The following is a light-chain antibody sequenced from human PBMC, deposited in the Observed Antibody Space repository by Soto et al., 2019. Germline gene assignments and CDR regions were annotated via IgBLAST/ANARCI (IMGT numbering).Light chain of an antibody. CDR3: QQYDGYFPA. CDR1: HSISTW. Sequence: DIQMTQSPSTLSASVGDRVTITCRASHSISTWLAWYQQKPGKAPKLLIYAASTLESRVPSRFSGSGSGTEFALTISSLQADDFATYYCQQYDGYFPAFGQGTKVDIK. J-gene: IGKJ1*01. V-gene: IGKV1-5*01. CDR2: AAS.